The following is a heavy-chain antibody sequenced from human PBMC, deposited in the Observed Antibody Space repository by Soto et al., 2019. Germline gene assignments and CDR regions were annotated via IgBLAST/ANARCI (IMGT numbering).Heavy chain of an antibody. J-gene: IGHJ6*02. CDR3: ARDILPITIFGVVINYGMDV. V-gene: IGHV3-48*02. D-gene: IGHD3-3*01. CDR2: ISSSSSTI. CDR1: GFTFSSYS. Sequence: PGGSLRLSCAASGFTFSSYSMNWVRQAPGKGLEWVSYISSSSSTIYYADPVKGRFTISRDNAKNSLYLQMNSLRDEDTAVYYCARDILPITIFGVVINYGMDVWGQGTTVTVSS.